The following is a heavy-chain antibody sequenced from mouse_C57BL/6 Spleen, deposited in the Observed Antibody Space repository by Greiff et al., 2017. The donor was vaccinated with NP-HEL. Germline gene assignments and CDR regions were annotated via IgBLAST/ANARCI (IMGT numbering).Heavy chain of an antibody. D-gene: IGHD2-4*01. Sequence: VQLQQSGPELVKPGASVKISCKASGYSFTDYNMNWVKQSNRKSLEWIGVINPNYGTTSYNQKFKGKATLTVDQSSSTAYMQLNSLTSEDSAVYYCARGYGPYDYGAWFAYWGQGTLVTVSA. J-gene: IGHJ3*01. CDR2: INPNYGTT. V-gene: IGHV1-39*01. CDR3: ARGYGPYDYGAWFAY. CDR1: GYSFTDYN.